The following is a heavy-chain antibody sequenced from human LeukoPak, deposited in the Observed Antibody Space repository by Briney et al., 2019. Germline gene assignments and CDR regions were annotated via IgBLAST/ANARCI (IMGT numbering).Heavy chain of an antibody. Sequence: GASVKVSCKASGYTFTSYYMHWVRQAPGQGLEWMGIINPSGGSTSYAQKFQGRVTMTRDTSTSTVYMELSSLRSEDTAVYYCAREGYYDSSGQESSQHGAQGTLVTVSS. J-gene: IGHJ1*01. D-gene: IGHD3-22*01. CDR2: INPSGGST. V-gene: IGHV1-46*01. CDR3: AREGYYDSSGQESSQH. CDR1: GYTFTSYY.